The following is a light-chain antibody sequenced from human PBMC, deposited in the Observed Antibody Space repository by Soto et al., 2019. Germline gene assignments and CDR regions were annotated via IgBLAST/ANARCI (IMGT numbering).Light chain of an antibody. CDR2: GVS. CDR1: ESPSSSY. Sequence: EFVLTQSPGTLSLSPGERATLSCRASESPSSSYFAWYQRKPGQAPRLLIYGVSSRATGIPDTFSGSGSGTDFTLTISRLEPEDSAVYYCQQYSRAPITFGQGTRLEIK. CDR3: QQYSRAPIT. V-gene: IGKV3-20*01. J-gene: IGKJ5*01.